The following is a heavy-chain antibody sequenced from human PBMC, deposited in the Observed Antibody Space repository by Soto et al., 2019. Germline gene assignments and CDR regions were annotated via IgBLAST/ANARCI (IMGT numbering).Heavy chain of an antibody. V-gene: IGHV3-23*01. CDR1: GFTFSNYD. D-gene: IGHD2-8*01. J-gene: IGHJ4*02. CDR2: INGFGNST. Sequence: PGGSLRLSCAASGFTFSNYDMTWVRQAPGKELEWVSSINGFGNSTDYADSVKGRFTISRDNSKNTLILQMNSLRAEDTAVFYCARVLGYCTDYLCYTLGFDYWGQGTLVTVSS. CDR3: ARVLGYCTDYLCYTLGFDY.